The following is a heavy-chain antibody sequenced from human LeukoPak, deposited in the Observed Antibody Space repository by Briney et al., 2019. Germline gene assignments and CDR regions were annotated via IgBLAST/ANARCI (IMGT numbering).Heavy chain of an antibody. CDR1: GFTFSSYG. V-gene: IGHV3-30*02. Sequence: GGSLRLSCAASGFTFSSYGMHWVRQAPGKGLEWVAFIRYDGSNKYYADSVKGRFTISRDNSKNTLYLQMNSLRAEDTAVYYCAKGGYDSSGYCALWGQGTLVTVSS. CDR2: IRYDGSNK. CDR3: AKGGYDSSGYCAL. J-gene: IGHJ4*02. D-gene: IGHD3-22*01.